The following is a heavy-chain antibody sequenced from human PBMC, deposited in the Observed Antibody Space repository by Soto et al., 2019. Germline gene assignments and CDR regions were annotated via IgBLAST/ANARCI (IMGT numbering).Heavy chain of an antibody. Sequence: ISCKGSGYSFTSYWISRVRQAPGQGLEWMGGIMPIFGGPDYAQRFRGRVTITADEGTRTAFMELRGLTSEDTATYYCASSLRMAGIGNYYYGMDVWGQGTTVTVSS. J-gene: IGHJ6*02. CDR3: ASSLRMAGIGNYYYGMDV. CDR2: IMPIFGGP. V-gene: IGHV1-69*01. CDR1: GYSFTSYW. D-gene: IGHD6-19*01.